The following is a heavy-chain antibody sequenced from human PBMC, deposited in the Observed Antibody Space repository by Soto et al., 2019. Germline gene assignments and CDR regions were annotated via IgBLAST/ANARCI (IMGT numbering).Heavy chain of an antibody. CDR2: IYTSGST. CDR1: GGPIGSYY. J-gene: IGHJ5*02. V-gene: IGHV4-4*07. CDR3: ERNGPGARTSGRFDA. Sequence: EPLSLRWNASGGPIGSYYWSWIRQPAGKGLEWIGRIYTSGSTNYNPSLKSRVTMSVDTSKNQFSLKLSSVTAADTAVYYCERNGPGARTSGRFDAWGQGTLVTVSS. D-gene: IGHD1-26*01.